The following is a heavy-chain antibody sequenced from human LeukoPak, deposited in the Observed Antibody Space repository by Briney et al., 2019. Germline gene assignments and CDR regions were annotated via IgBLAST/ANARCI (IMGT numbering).Heavy chain of an antibody. Sequence: GRSLRLSCAASGFTFDDYAMHWVRQAPGKGLEWVSGISWNSGSIGYADSVKGRFTNSRDNAKNSLYLQMNSLRAEDTALYYCAKSTGYSSGWYYFDYWGQGTLVTVSP. J-gene: IGHJ4*02. V-gene: IGHV3-9*01. CDR3: AKSTGYSSGWYYFDY. CDR2: ISWNSGSI. D-gene: IGHD6-19*01. CDR1: GFTFDDYA.